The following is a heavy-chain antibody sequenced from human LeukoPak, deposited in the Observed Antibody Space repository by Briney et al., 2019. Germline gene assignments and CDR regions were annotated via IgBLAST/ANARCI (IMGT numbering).Heavy chain of an antibody. V-gene: IGHV3-64*01. CDR1: GFTFSSYA. CDR2: ISSNGGST. D-gene: IGHD1-14*01. Sequence: GGSLRLSCAASGFTFSSYAMHWVRQAPGKGLEFVSAISSNGGSTYYANSVKGRFTISRDNPKNTLYLQMGSLRAEDMAVYYCARVKVSGAFDIWGQGTMVTVSS. CDR3: ARVKVSGAFDI. J-gene: IGHJ3*02.